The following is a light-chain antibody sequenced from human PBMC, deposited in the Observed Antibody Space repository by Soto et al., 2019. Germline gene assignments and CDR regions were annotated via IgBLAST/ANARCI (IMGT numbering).Light chain of an antibody. Sequence: ILMTQSLSSLSAFVGDRVTITCRASQDIANFLAWYQQKPGKVPKLLIYAASTLQSGVPSRFIGSGSGTDFTLTISGLQPEDVATYYCQKCKVAPFTFGGGTKVDI. CDR3: QKCKVAPFT. J-gene: IGKJ4*01. V-gene: IGKV1-27*01. CDR1: QDIANF. CDR2: AAS.